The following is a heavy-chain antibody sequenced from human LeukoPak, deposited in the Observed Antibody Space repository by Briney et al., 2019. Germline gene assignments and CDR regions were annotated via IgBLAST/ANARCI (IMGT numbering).Heavy chain of an antibody. CDR3: ARQMTTLPTGRTFDT. CDR1: GDSFSGYY. CDR2: VYYSGGT. V-gene: IGHV4-59*01. D-gene: IGHD4-17*01. Sequence: SETLSLTCSVSGDSFSGYYWTWIRQPPGKGLEWIGYVYYSGGTSYNPSLRSRVTISADSSKSQFSLKLTSVTAADTAIYYCARQMTTLPTGRTFDTWGQGTMVTVSS. J-gene: IGHJ3*02.